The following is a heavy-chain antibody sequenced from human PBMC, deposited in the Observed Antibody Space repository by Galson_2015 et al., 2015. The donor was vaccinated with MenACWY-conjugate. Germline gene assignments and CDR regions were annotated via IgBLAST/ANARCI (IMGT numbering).Heavy chain of an antibody. D-gene: IGHD1-26*01. CDR1: GYTFNTYY. Sequence: SVKVSCKASGYTFNTYYMHWVRQAPGQGLEWVGIINPYGGSTTYAQKFQGRVTMTRDTSTSTVYMELSSLRSEDTAVYYCARGRGSYYYGMDVWGQGTLVTVSS. J-gene: IGHJ6*02. CDR3: ARGRGSYYYGMDV. V-gene: IGHV1-46*02. CDR2: INPYGGST.